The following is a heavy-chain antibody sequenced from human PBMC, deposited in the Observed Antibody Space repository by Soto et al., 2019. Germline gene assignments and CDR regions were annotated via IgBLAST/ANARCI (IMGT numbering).Heavy chain of an antibody. D-gene: IGHD2-15*01. CDR2: IYYSGST. CDR3: YGYCSGGSCSLPTQTYFDY. CDR1: GGSISSGGYY. V-gene: IGHV4-31*03. J-gene: IGHJ4*02. Sequence: SETLSLTCTVSGGSISSGGYYWSWIRQHPGKGLEWIGYIYYSGSTYYNPSLKSRVTISVDTSKNQFSLKLSSVTAADTAVYYCYGYCSGGSCSLPTQTYFDYWGQGTLVTVSS.